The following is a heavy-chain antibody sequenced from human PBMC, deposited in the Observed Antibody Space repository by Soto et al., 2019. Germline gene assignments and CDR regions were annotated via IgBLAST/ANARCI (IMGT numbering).Heavy chain of an antibody. CDR1: GFSLSTSGVG. CDR3: AQGYDISNSSDGEVDF. CDR2: VFWNDDK. D-gene: IGHD3-22*01. Sequence: QITLKESGPTLVKPTQTLTLTCTFSGFSLSTSGVGVGWVRQHPGKALEWLALVFWNDDKRYNPSLRSRLTLNQDSSDNPVVITLLNMDPVDTATYYCAQGYDISNSSDGEVDFWGQGILVTVPS. V-gene: IGHV2-5*01. J-gene: IGHJ4*02.